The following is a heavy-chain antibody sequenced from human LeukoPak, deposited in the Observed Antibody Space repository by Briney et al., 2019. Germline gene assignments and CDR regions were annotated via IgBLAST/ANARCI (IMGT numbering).Heavy chain of an antibody. D-gene: IGHD3-3*01. CDR2: ISSSGGST. Sequence: GGSLRLSCAASGFTFSSYSMNWVRQAPGKGPEWVSSISSSGGSTYYADSVKGRYTISRDNSKNTLYLQMNSLRAEDTAVFYCAKSSLLEWLSRQSWFDPWGQGTLVTVSS. CDR3: AKSSLLEWLSRQSWFDP. CDR1: GFTFSSYS. V-gene: IGHV3-23*01. J-gene: IGHJ5*02.